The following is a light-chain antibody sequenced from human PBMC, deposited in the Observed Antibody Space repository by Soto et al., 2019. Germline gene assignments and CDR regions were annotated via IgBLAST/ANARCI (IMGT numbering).Light chain of an antibody. CDR1: QSVSSSY. CDR3: QQYCSSWWE. V-gene: IGKV3-20*01. CDR2: GAS. J-gene: IGKJ1*01. Sequence: EIVLTQSPGTLSLSPGERATLSCRASQSVSSSYLAWYQQKPGQAPRLLIYGASSRATGIPDRFSGSGSGTDFTLTISRLEPEDFAGYYCQQYCSSWWEFGQGTKVEIK.